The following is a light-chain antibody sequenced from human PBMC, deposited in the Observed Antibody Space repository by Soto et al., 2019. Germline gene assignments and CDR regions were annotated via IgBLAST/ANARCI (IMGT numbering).Light chain of an antibody. J-gene: IGKJ5*01. Sequence: DIQLTQSPSFLSASVGDRDTITCRASQGISNSVAWYQQKPGKAPKLLIYGASTLQSGVPSRFSGSGSGTESTLTIISLQPEDYATFYCRQFYSNPITFGQGTRLEIK. CDR2: GAS. V-gene: IGKV1-9*01. CDR1: QGISNS. CDR3: RQFYSNPIT.